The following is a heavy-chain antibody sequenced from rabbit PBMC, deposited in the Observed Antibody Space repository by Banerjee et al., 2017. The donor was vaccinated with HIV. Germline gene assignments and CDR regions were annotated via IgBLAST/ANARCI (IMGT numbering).Heavy chain of an antibody. J-gene: IGHJ4*01. CDR3: ARDGAGYAGYGYARL. CDR1: GIDFSNYVY. CDR2: INTISGDT. Sequence: LTCKASGIDFSNYVYICWVRQAPGKGLEWIACINTISGDTVYATWAKGRFTISKASWTTVTLQMTSLTAADTATYFCARDGAGYAGYGYARLRGPGTLVTVS. D-gene: IGHD6-1*01. V-gene: IGHV1S40*01.